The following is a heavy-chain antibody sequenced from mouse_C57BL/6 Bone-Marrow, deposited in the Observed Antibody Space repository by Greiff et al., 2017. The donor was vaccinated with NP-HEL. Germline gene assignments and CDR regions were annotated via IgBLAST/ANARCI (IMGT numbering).Heavy chain of an antibody. V-gene: IGHV1-76*01. Sequence: QVQLQQSGAELVRPGASVKLSCKASGYTFTDYYINWVKQRPGQGLEWIARIYPGSGNTYYNEKFKGKATLTAEKSSSTAYMQLSSLTSEDSAVYFCARSDYGSSYGGYFDVWGTGTTVTVSS. D-gene: IGHD1-1*01. CDR1: GYTFTDYY. CDR2: IYPGSGNT. CDR3: ARSDYGSSYGGYFDV. J-gene: IGHJ1*03.